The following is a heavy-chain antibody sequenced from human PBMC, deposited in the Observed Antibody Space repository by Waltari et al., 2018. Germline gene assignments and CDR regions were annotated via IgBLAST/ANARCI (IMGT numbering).Heavy chain of an antibody. D-gene: IGHD2-2*01. CDR1: GFTFSSYA. CDR2: ISGSGGST. Sequence: EVQLLESGGGLVQPGGSLRLSCAASGFTFSSYAMSWVRQAPGKGLEWVSAISGSGGSTYYADSVKGRFTISRDNSKNTLYLQMNSLRAEDTAIYYCAKGVCSSTSCGVDYWGQGTLVTVSS. CDR3: AKGVCSSTSCGVDY. J-gene: IGHJ4*02. V-gene: IGHV3-23*01.